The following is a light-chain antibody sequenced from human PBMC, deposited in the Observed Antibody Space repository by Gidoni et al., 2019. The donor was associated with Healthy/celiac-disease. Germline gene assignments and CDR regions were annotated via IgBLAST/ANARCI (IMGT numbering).Light chain of an antibody. Sequence: IVLTQSPGTLSLSPGERATLSCRASQSVSSSYLAWYQQQPGQAPRLLIYGASSRATGIPDRFSGSGSGTDFTLTISRLEPEDFAVYYCQQYGSSPHTFGQGTKLEIK. V-gene: IGKV3-20*01. CDR1: QSVSSSY. CDR2: GAS. CDR3: QQYGSSPHT. J-gene: IGKJ2*01.